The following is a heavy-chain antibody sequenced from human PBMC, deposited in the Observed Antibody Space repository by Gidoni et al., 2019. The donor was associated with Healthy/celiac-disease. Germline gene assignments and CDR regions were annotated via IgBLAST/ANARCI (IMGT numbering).Heavy chain of an antibody. CDR1: GFTVSSNY. J-gene: IGHJ6*02. CDR3: ARDKVDSSGGDYYYYYGMDV. V-gene: IGHV3-53*01. Sequence: EVQLVECGGGLIQPGGSLRLSCAASGFTVSSNYMSWVRQAPGKGLEWVSVIYSGGSTYYADSVKGRFTISRDNSKNTLYLQMNSLRAEDTAVYYCARDKVDSSGGDYYYYYGMDVWGQGTTVTVSS. D-gene: IGHD3-22*01. CDR2: IYSGGST.